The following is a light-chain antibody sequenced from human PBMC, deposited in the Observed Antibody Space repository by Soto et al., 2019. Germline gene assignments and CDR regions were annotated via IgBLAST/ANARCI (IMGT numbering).Light chain of an antibody. V-gene: IGKV1-5*03. CDR3: QQYNSYSRT. Sequence: IKMTQSPSTLSASVGDRVTITCRASQSISSWLAWYQQKPGKAPKLLIYKASSLESGVPSRFSGSGSGTEFTLTICSLQPDDFATYYCQQYNSYSRTFGQGTKVDIK. CDR2: KAS. J-gene: IGKJ1*01. CDR1: QSISSW.